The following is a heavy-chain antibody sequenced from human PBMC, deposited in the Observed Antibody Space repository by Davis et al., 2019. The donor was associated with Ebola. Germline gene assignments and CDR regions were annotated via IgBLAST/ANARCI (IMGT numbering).Heavy chain of an antibody. CDR3: AKDSVVVAALYYYYGMDV. V-gene: IGHV3-30*02. J-gene: IGHJ6*02. CDR1: GFTFSSYG. D-gene: IGHD2-15*01. CDR2: IRYDGSRE. Sequence: GESLKISCAASGFTFSSYGIHWVRQAPGKGLEWVSFIRYDGSREYYADSVKGRFTVSRDNSKNTLYLQMNSLRAEDTAVYYCAKDSVVVAALYYYYGMDVWGQGTTVTVSS.